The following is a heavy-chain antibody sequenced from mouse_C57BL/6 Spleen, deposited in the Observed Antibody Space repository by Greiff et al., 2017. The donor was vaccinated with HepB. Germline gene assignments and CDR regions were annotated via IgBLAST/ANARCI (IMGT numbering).Heavy chain of an antibody. V-gene: IGHV1-42*01. Sequence: VHVKQSGPELVKPGASVKLSCKASGYSFTGYYMNWVKQSPEKSLEWIGEINPSTGGTTYNQKFKAKATLTVDKSSSTAYMQLKSLTSEDSAVYYCARGYGSSFYYAMDYWGQGTSVTVSS. CDR1: GYSFTGYY. J-gene: IGHJ4*01. CDR3: ARGYGSSFYYAMDY. CDR2: INPSTGGT. D-gene: IGHD1-1*01.